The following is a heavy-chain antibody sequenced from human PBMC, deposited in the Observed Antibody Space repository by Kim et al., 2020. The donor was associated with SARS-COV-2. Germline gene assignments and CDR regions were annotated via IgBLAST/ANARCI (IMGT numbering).Heavy chain of an antibody. Sequence: SVKVSCKASGGTFSSYAISWVRQAPGQGLEWMGRIIPILGIANYTQKFQGRVTITADKSTSTAYMELSSLRSEDTAVYYCNLLTGTTLDGFDPWGQGTLVTVSS. CDR3: NLLTGTTLDGFDP. D-gene: IGHD1-1*01. J-gene: IGHJ5*02. CDR1: GGTFSSYA. CDR2: IIPILGIA. V-gene: IGHV1-69*04.